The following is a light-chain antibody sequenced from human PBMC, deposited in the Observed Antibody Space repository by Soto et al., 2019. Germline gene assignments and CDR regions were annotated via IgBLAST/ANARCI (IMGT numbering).Light chain of an antibody. Sequence: VMTPSPATLSVSPGEVATLSCRASHSVSNNLAWYQQKPGQAPRLLIYGASSRATGIPDRFSVSGSGTDFTLPISRLEPEDFAVYYCQQYGNSRTFGQGTKVDIK. CDR2: GAS. J-gene: IGKJ1*01. CDR3: QQYGNSRT. CDR1: HSVSNN. V-gene: IGKV3-20*01.